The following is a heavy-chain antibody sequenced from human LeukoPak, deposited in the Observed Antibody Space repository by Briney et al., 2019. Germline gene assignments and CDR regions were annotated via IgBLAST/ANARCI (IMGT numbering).Heavy chain of an antibody. CDR2: IYPGDSDT. CDR1: GYSFTSYW. CDR3: ARLVGYCSGGSCYFEAFDI. Sequence: GESLQISCKGSGYSFTSYWIGWVRQMPGKGLEWMGIIYPGDSDTRYSPSFQGQVTISADKSISTAYLQWSSLKASDTAMYYCARLVGYCSGGSCYFEAFDIWGQGTMVTVSS. D-gene: IGHD2-15*01. V-gene: IGHV5-51*01. J-gene: IGHJ3*02.